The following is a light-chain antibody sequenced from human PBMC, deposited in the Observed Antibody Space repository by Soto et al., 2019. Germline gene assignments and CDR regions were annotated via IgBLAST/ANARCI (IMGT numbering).Light chain of an antibody. J-gene: IGKJ2*01. CDR2: DAS. V-gene: IGKV1-5*01. Sequence: DIQMTQSPSTLPASVGDRVTITCRASQSISSWLAWYQQKPGKAPKLLIYDASSLESGVPSRFSGSGSGTEFTLTISSLQPDYVATYYCQQYNSDLYTFGQGTKVDIK. CDR1: QSISSW. CDR3: QQYNSDLYT.